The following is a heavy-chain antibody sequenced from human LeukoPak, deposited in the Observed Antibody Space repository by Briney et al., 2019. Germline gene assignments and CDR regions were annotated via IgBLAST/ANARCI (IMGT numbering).Heavy chain of an antibody. D-gene: IGHD1-26*01. CDR1: GFTVSSNY. CDR2: IKQDGSEK. J-gene: IGHJ3*02. Sequence: PGGSLRLSCAASGFTVSSNYMSWVRQAPGKGLEWVASIKQDGSEKYYVDSVKGRFTISRDEAKNSLYLQMNSLRAEDTAVYYCARGGAPHAFDIWGQGTMVTVSS. CDR3: ARGGAPHAFDI. V-gene: IGHV3-7*04.